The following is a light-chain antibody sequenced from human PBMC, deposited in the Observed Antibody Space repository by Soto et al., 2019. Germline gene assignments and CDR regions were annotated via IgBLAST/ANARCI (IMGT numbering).Light chain of an antibody. CDR3: QQRSNWPCT. CDR1: QSVSNY. J-gene: IGKJ3*01. V-gene: IGKV3-11*01. Sequence: EIVLTQSPATLSLSPGERATLSCRASQSVSNYLAWYQQKPGQAPRLLIYAASNRATGIPARFSGSGSRTDFTLTISSLEPEDFAVYYCQQRSNWPCTFGPGTKVDIK. CDR2: AAS.